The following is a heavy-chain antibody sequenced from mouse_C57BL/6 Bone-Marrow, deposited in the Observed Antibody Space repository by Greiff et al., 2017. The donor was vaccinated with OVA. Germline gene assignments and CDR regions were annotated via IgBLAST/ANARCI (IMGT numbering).Heavy chain of an antibody. CDR3: TRRGYFDV. V-gene: IGHV1-59*01. CDR2: IDPSDSYT. J-gene: IGHJ1*03. Sequence: QVQLQQPGAELVRPGTSVKLSCKASGYTFTSYWMHWVKQRPGQGLEWIGEIDPSDSYTNYNQKFQGKATLTADTSSNTAYLQLSSLTSEDTAVYYCTRRGYFDVWGTGTTVTVSS. CDR1: GYTFTSYW.